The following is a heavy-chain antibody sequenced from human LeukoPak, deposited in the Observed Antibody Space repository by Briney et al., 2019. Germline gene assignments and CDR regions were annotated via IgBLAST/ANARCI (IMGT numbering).Heavy chain of an antibody. CDR2: FDPEDGET. D-gene: IGHD3-10*01. J-gene: IGHJ4*02. CDR3: ATNKFPMVRGVPFDY. Sequence: GASVKVSCKVSGYTLTELSIHWVRQAPGKGLEWMGGFDPEDGETIYAQKFQGRVTMTEDTSTDTAYMELSSLRPEDTAVYYCATNKFPMVRGVPFDYWGQGTLVTVSS. CDR1: GYTLTELS. V-gene: IGHV1-24*01.